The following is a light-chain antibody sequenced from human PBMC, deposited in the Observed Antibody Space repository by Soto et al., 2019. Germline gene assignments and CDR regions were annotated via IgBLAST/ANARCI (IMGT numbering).Light chain of an antibody. CDR1: QNIRSS. J-gene: IGKJ5*01. Sequence: VVTQKKDSLSASPGERVTIYCRASQNIRSSLAWYQQRPGQAPRLLIHDASHRAAGIPARFSGSGFGTDFTLTISCLDPEDAAVYYCQQRSNLPLITFCLVRRLAIK. CDR3: QQRSNLPLIT. CDR2: DAS. V-gene: IGKV3-11*01.